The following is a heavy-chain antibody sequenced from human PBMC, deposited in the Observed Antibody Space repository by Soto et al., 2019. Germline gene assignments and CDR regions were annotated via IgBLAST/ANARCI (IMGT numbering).Heavy chain of an antibody. CDR2: INHNGNEK. CDR3: ARVLVGYCSGGSCYSGGYYYMDV. V-gene: IGHV3-7*01. Sequence: GSLRLSCAASGFTFSRHWMSWVRQAPGKGLEWVANINHNGNEKYYADSVKGRFTISRDDAKNSLYLQMNSLRAEDTAVYYCARVLVGYCSGGSCYSGGYYYMDVWGKGTTVTVSS. D-gene: IGHD2-15*01. J-gene: IGHJ6*03. CDR1: GFTFSRHW.